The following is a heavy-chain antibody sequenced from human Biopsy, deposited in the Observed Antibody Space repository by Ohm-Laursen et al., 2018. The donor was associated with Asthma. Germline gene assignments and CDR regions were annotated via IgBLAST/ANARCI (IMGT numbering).Heavy chain of an antibody. CDR2: INAGNGNT. V-gene: IGHV1-3*01. CDR1: GYTFINYA. D-gene: IGHD2-2*01. CDR3: ARKAGSCISRTCYSLDF. Sequence: ASVKVSCKASGYTFINYAIHWVRQAPGQRLEWMGWINAGNGNTKYSQKFQGRVTITRDTSASTAYMDLSSLRSEDTAVYYCARKAGSCISRTCYSLDFWGQGTLATVSS. J-gene: IGHJ4*02.